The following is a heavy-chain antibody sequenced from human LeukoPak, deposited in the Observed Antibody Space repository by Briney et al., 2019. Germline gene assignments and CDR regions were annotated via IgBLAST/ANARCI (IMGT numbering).Heavy chain of an antibody. CDR1: GYTFTTFG. CDR3: ARLGSDCGGGNCY. J-gene: IGHJ4*02. D-gene: IGHD2-15*01. V-gene: IGHV1-18*01. Sequence: ATVNVSCKASGYTFTTFGITWVRQAPGQGLEWMGWINTYNGNTNYAQNPQGRVTITTDTSTSTDCMELRSLTSDDTAVYYCARLGSDCGGGNCYWGQGTLVTVSS. CDR2: INTYNGNT.